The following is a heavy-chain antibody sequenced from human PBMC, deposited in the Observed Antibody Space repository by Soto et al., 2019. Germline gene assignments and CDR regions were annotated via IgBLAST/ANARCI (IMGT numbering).Heavy chain of an antibody. D-gene: IGHD2-15*01. Sequence: EVQLLESGGGLVQPGGSLRLSCAASGFTFSNYAMTWVRQAPGKGLEWVSSVSSGGSGSTYSADSVKGRFTISRDNSKSTLDLQMNSLRAEDMAVYYCAKGGDGSSYSARDYWGQGTLVTVSS. V-gene: IGHV3-23*01. CDR3: AKGGDGSSYSARDY. CDR2: SSGGSGST. J-gene: IGHJ4*02. CDR1: GFTFSNYA.